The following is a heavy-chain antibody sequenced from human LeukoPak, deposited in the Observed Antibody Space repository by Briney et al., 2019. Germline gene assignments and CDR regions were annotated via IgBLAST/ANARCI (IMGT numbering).Heavy chain of an antibody. CDR3: ARVRLDYYYYYGMDV. CDR1: GFTFSSYA. D-gene: IGHD3-22*01. CDR2: ISYDGSNK. Sequence: GGSLRLSCAASGFTFSSYAMHWVRQAPGKGLXXXXXISYDGSNKYHAESVKGRFTISRDNSKNTLYLQMNSLRAEDTAVYYCARVRLDYYYYYGMDVWGQGTTVTVSS. V-gene: IGHV3-30*03. J-gene: IGHJ6*02.